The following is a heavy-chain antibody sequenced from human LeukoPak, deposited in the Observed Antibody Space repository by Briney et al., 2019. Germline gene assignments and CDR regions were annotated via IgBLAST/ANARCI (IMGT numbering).Heavy chain of an antibody. Sequence: PGTSLRLSCAASGFTVSSNYMSWVRQAPGKGLEWVSVIYSGGSTYYADSVKGRFTISRDNSKNTLYLQMNSLRAEDTAVYYCARDRGAYYDSSSYYDYWGQGTLVTVSS. V-gene: IGHV3-53*01. D-gene: IGHD3-22*01. CDR3: ARDRGAYYDSSSYYDY. J-gene: IGHJ4*02. CDR2: IYSGGST. CDR1: GFTVSSNY.